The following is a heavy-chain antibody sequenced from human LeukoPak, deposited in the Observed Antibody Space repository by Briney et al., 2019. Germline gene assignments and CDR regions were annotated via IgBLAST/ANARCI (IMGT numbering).Heavy chain of an antibody. CDR2: ISGSGGST. CDR1: GFTFSSYA. CDR3: AKDPPRAVAGTNFDY. D-gene: IGHD6-19*01. J-gene: IGHJ4*02. V-gene: IGHV3-23*01. Sequence: GGSLRLSCAASGFTFSSYALSWVRQAPGKGLEWVSAISGSGGSTYYADSVKGRFTISRDNSKNTLYLQMNSLRAEDTAVYYCAKDPPRAVAGTNFDYWGQGTLVTGSS.